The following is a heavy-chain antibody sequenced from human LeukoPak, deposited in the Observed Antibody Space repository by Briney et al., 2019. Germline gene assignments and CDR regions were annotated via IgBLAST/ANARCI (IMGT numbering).Heavy chain of an antibody. CDR2: ISYDGSNT. J-gene: IGHJ6*03. CDR1: GFTFSNYG. V-gene: IGHV3-30*04. Sequence: GGSLRLSCAASGFTFSNYGIHWVRQAPGKGLEWVALISYDGSNTWYADSVKGRFTISRDNARKSVYLQMDSLRAEDTAVYYCARAFSERYGLGYYYMDVWGKGTTVTVSS. CDR3: ARAFSERYGLGYYYMDV. D-gene: IGHD1-26*01.